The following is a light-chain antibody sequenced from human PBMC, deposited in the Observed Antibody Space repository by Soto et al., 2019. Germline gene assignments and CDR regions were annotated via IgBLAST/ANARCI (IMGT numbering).Light chain of an antibody. J-gene: IGKJ5*01. CDR3: QQYGSSPPIT. Sequence: EFVLTQSPGTLSLSPGERATLSCRASQTVRNNYLAWYQQKPGQAPRLLIYDASSRATGIPDRFSGGGSGTDFTLTIRRLEPEDFAVYYCQQYGSSPPITFGQGTRLEIK. V-gene: IGKV3-20*01. CDR1: QTVRNNY. CDR2: DAS.